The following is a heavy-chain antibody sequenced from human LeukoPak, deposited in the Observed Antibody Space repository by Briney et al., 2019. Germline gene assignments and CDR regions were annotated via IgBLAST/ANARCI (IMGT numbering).Heavy chain of an antibody. CDR1: GFTFSSYW. V-gene: IGHV3-74*01. J-gene: IGHJ4*02. CDR2: TNRDGSST. D-gene: IGHD3-3*01. Sequence: GGSLRLSCAASGFTFSSYWMHWVRHAPGKGPVWVAHTNRDGSSTAYADSVKGRFTISKDNAKNTLYLLMNSLRAEDTAVYYCARDSVEWYIFDYWGQGTLVTASS. CDR3: ARDSVEWYIFDY.